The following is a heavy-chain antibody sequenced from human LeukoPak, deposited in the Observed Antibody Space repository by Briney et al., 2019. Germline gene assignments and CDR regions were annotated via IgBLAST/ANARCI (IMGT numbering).Heavy chain of an antibody. CDR2: IYYSGST. Sequence: PSETLSLTCTVSGGSISSSSYYWGWIRKPPGKGLEWIGSIYYSGSTYYNPSLKSRVTISVDTSKNQFSLKLSSVTAADTAVYYCARHDYIVVVVAAGRNFDYWGQGTLVTVSS. J-gene: IGHJ4*02. V-gene: IGHV4-39*01. CDR1: GGSISSSSYY. CDR3: ARHDYIVVVVAAGRNFDY. D-gene: IGHD2-15*01.